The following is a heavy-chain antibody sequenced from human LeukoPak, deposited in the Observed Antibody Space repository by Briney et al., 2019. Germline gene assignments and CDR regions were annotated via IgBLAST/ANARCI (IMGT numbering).Heavy chain of an antibody. CDR2: ISSSSSYI. CDR1: GFTFSSYN. Sequence: GGSLRLSCAASGFTFSSYNMNWVRQAPGKGLEWVSSISSSSSYIYYADSVKGRFTISRDNAKNSLYLQMNSLRAEDTAVYYCARNYDFWSGYSTYYFDYWGQGTLVIVSS. J-gene: IGHJ4*02. CDR3: ARNYDFWSGYSTYYFDY. D-gene: IGHD3-3*01. V-gene: IGHV3-21*01.